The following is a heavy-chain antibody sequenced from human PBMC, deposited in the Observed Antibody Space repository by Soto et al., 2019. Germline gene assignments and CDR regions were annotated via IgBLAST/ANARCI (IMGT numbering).Heavy chain of an antibody. CDR1: GYSISGGYY. CDR3: ARGYSGSYFDF. V-gene: IGHV4-38-2*01. J-gene: IGHJ4*02. Sequence: SETLSLTCAVSGYSISGGYYWGWIRQPPGKGLEWIGSIYHSGSTYFNLSLKSRVTISVDSSKNHLSLKLTSVTAADTAVYFCARGYSGSYFDFWGQGTLVTVSS. CDR2: IYHSGST. D-gene: IGHD1-26*01.